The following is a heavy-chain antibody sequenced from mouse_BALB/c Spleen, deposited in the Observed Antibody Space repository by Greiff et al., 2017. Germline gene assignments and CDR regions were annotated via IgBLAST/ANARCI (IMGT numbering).Heavy chain of an antibody. CDR2: ISTYYGDA. Sequence: QVQLQQSGAELVRPGVSVKISCKGSGYTFTDYAMHWVKQSHAKSLEWIGVISTYYGDASYNQKFKGKATMTVDKSSSTAYMELARLTSEDSAIYYCARYGEQYYAMDYWGQGTSVTVSS. V-gene: IGHV1S137*01. D-gene: IGHD1-1*02. CDR3: ARYGEQYYAMDY. J-gene: IGHJ4*01. CDR1: GYTFTDYA.